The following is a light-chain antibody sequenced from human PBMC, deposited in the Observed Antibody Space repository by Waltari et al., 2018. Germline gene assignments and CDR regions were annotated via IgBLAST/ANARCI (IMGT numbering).Light chain of an antibody. CDR2: TAS. J-gene: IGKJ2*01. CDR3: QQYESYSYT. CDR1: QRISIW. V-gene: IGKV1-5*03. Sequence: DIQMTPSPSALSASLGDGVTITCRASQRISIWLAWYQQKPGKAPKLLIYTASPLATGVPSRFSGSGSGTEFTLTISSLQPDDFATYYCQQYESYSYTFGQGTKLEIK.